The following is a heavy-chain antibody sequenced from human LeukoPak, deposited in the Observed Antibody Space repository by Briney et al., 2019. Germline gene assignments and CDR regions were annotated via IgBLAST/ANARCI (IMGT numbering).Heavy chain of an antibody. V-gene: IGHV4-34*01. CDR1: GGSFSGYY. CDR2: ITHSGRN. D-gene: IGHD3-10*01. J-gene: IGHJ4*02. Sequence: SETLSLTCAVYGGSFSGYYWTWIRQPPGKGLEWIGEITHSGRNNYNPSLKSRVTISVDTSKNQFSLRLNSVTAADTAVYYCARGVDYYGVWGQGTLVTVSS. CDR3: ARGVDYYGV.